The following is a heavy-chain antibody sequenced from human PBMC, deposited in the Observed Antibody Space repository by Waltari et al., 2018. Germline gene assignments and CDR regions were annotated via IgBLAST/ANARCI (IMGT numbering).Heavy chain of an antibody. Sequence: QVQLVQSGAEVKKPGSSVKVSCTASGGTVSSYAISWVRQAPGQGLEWMGGIIPIFGTANYAQKFQGRVTITADESTSTAYMELSSLRSEDTAVYYCARGGEYNWNYLDAFDIWGQGTMVTVSS. D-gene: IGHD1-7*01. J-gene: IGHJ3*02. CDR3: ARGGEYNWNYLDAFDI. CDR2: IIPIFGTA. CDR1: GGTVSSYA. V-gene: IGHV1-69*12.